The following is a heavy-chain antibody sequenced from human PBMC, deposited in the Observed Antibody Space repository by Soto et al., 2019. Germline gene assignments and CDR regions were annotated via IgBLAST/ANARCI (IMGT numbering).Heavy chain of an antibody. V-gene: IGHV3-30*18. J-gene: IGHJ4*02. CDR2: ISYDGSNK. CDR3: AKGDIVVVVAAPLPLDY. D-gene: IGHD2-15*01. CDR1: GFTFSSYV. Sequence: PGGSLRLSCAASGFTFSSYVMHWVRQAPGKGLDWVAVISYDGSNKYYADSMKGRFTISRDNSKNTLYLQMNSLRAEDTAVYYCAKGDIVVVVAAPLPLDYWGQGNLVTVSS.